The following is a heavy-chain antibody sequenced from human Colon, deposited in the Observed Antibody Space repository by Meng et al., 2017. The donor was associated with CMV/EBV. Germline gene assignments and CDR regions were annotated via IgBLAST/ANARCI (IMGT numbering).Heavy chain of an antibody. Sequence: ASVKVSCKASGYTFTSYYMHWVRQAPGQGLEWMGIINPSGGSTSYAQKFQGRVTMTRDTSTSTVYMELSSLRSEDTAVYYCARNLGQNWNFEALDSWGQGTLVTVSS. J-gene: IGHJ4*02. CDR1: GYTFTSYY. CDR2: INPSGGST. V-gene: IGHV1-46*01. D-gene: IGHD1-7*01. CDR3: ARNLGQNWNFEALDS.